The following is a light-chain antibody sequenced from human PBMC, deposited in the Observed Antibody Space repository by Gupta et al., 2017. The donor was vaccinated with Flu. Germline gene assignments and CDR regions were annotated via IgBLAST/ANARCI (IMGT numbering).Light chain of an antibody. CDR2: GNN. Sequence: QSVLTQPPSVSGAPGQRVTISCTGSSSNIGAGYDVHWYQQFPGTAPKLLIFGNNKRPSGVPDRFTGSKSGTSASLVITGLQAEDEADYYCQSYDTSMSVVFGGGTKLTVL. CDR1: SSNIGAGYD. V-gene: IGLV1-40*01. J-gene: IGLJ2*01. CDR3: QSYDTSMSVV.